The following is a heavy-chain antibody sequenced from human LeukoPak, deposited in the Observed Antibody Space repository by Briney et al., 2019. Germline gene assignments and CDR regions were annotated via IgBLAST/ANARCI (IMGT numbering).Heavy chain of an antibody. J-gene: IGHJ4*02. V-gene: IGHV3-30-3*01. CDR2: ISYDGSNK. CDR3: ARVLNYVPGDY. CDR1: GFTFSSYA. Sequence: GGSLRLSCAASGFTFSSYAMHWVRQAPGKGLEWVAVISYDGSNKYYADSVKGRFTISRDNSKNTLYLQMNSLRAEYTAVYYCARVLNYVPGDYWGQGTLVTVSS. D-gene: IGHD3-16*01.